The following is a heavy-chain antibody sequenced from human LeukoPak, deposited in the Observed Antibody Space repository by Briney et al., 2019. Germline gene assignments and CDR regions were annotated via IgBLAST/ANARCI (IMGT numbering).Heavy chain of an antibody. CDR1: GFTFTSYG. Sequence: GPSLRLSCAASGFTFTSYGMHWVRQAPGKGLEWVALITYDGYYKYYSDSVKGRFTISSDTSKNTMYLQMNSLRAEDTAVYYCARDLSPVVRASPMGYWGQGTLVTVSS. J-gene: IGHJ4*02. CDR2: ITYDGYYK. D-gene: IGHD3-10*01. V-gene: IGHV3-30*03. CDR3: ARDLSPVVRASPMGY.